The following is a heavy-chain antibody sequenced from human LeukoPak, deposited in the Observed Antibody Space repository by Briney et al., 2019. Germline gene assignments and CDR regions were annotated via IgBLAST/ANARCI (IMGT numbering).Heavy chain of an antibody. J-gene: IGHJ4*02. Sequence: PGGSLRLSCAASGFTFSSYGMHWVRQAPGKGLEWVAVISYDGSNNYYADSVKGRFTISRDNSKNTLYLQMNSLRSEDTAVYYCATDLVATTRIWIALGYWGQGTLVTVSS. V-gene: IGHV3-30*03. CDR1: GFTFSSYG. D-gene: IGHD5-12*01. CDR2: ISYDGSNN. CDR3: ATDLVATTRIWIALGY.